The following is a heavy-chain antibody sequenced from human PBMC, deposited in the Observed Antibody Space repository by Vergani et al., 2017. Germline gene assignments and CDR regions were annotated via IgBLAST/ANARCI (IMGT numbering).Heavy chain of an antibody. CDR1: GFTFSSYA. Sequence: EVQLLESGGGLVQPGGSLRLSCAASGFTFSSYAMSWVRQAPGKGLEWVSAISGSGCSTYYADSVKGRFTISRDNSKNTLYLQMNSLRAEDTAVYYCAKASSGWYLGSWFDYWGQGTLVTVSS. J-gene: IGHJ5*01. CDR3: AKASSGWYLGSWFDY. D-gene: IGHD6-19*01. V-gene: IGHV3-23*01. CDR2: ISGSGCST.